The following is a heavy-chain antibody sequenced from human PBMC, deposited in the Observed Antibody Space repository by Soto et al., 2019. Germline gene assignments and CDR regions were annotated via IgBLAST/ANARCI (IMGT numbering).Heavy chain of an antibody. V-gene: IGHV4-30-4*01. J-gene: IGHJ4*02. Sequence: TLSLTCTVSGGSINSGDYYWSWIRQPPGKGLEWIGNIYYIGSTYYNPSLKSRVTTSVDTSKNQFSLKLSSVTAADTAVYYCASPTIAAAGYYFDYWGQGTLVTVSS. CDR3: ASPTIAAAGYYFDY. CDR1: GGSINSGDYY. CDR2: IYYIGST. D-gene: IGHD6-13*01.